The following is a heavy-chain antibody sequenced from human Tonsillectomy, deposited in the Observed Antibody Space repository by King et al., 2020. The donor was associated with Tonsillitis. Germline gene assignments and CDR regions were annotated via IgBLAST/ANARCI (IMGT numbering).Heavy chain of an antibody. V-gene: IGHV3-21*01. CDR1: GFTFSSYF. Sequence: VQLVESGGGLVKPGGSLRLSCAASGFTFSSYFMNWVRQAPGKGLEWVSSISDSSSYIYYADSVKGRFTISRDNAKNSLYLQMNSLRAEDTAVYYCARQEGTYGGNSDWYSDLWGRGTLVTVSS. D-gene: IGHD4-23*01. J-gene: IGHJ2*01. CDR3: ARQEGTYGGNSDWYSDL. CDR2: ISDSSSYI.